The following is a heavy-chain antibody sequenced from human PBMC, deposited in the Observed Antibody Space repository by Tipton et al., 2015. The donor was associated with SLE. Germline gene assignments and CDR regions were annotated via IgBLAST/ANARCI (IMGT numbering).Heavy chain of an antibody. CDR3: ASGWGGGPLTIFGVPHPMDV. J-gene: IGHJ6*02. Sequence: TLSLTCAVSGGSFSGYYWYWVRQSPGKGLEWIGYISFGGGSYYNPSLKSRVTISLDTSKNQFSLRLSSATAADTAVYYCASGWGGGPLTIFGVPHPMDVWGQGTTVTVSS. D-gene: IGHD3-3*01. CDR1: GGSFSGYY. CDR2: ISFGGGS. V-gene: IGHV4-59*01.